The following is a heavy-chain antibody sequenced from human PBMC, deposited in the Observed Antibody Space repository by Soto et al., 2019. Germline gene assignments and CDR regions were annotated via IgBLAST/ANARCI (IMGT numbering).Heavy chain of an antibody. CDR2: ISAYNGNT. Sequence: ASVKVSCKASGYTFHHYYIIWVRQAPGQGLEWMGWISAYNGNTNYAQKLQGRVTMTTDTSTSTAYMELRSLRSDDTAVYYCAKDNWNDALSWFDPWGQGTLVTVSS. V-gene: IGHV1-18*01. J-gene: IGHJ5*02. D-gene: IGHD1-20*01. CDR3: AKDNWNDALSWFDP. CDR1: GYTFHHYY.